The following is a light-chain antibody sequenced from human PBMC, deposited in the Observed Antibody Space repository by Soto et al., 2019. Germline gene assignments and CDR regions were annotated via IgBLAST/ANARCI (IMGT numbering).Light chain of an antibody. CDR2: GNS. V-gene: IGLV1-40*01. CDR3: QSSYSCLSVL. Sequence: QAVVTQPPSVSGAPGQRVTISCTGSSSNIGAGYDVHWYQQLPGTAPKLLLDGNSNRPSGVPAHFSGSKSGTSASLSITGLQAEDEADYYCQSSYSCLSVLFGGGTKLTVL. J-gene: IGLJ2*01. CDR1: SSNIGAGYD.